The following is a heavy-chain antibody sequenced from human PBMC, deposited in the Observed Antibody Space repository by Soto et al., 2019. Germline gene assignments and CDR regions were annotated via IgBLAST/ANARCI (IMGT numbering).Heavy chain of an antibody. V-gene: IGHV5-51*01. Sequence: GESLKISCEASGYTFTNWWIGGVLQMPGKGLEWMAIIYPGDSATRYSPSFKVQVTISADKSSSTAYLQWNSLKDSDTAMYFCARPTRTYQSVFDFWGQGTQVTVSS. CDR2: IYPGDSAT. D-gene: IGHD3-16*02. CDR3: ARPTRTYQSVFDF. J-gene: IGHJ4*02. CDR1: GYTFTNWW.